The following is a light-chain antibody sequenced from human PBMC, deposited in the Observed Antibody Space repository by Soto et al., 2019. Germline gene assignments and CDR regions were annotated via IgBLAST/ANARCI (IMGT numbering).Light chain of an antibody. Sequence: QSVLTQPPSVSGAPGQRVTISCTGTSCNIGAGYDVHWYQQFPGTAPKLLIYGNRNRPSGVPDRFSGSKSGTSASLAITGLQAEDEATYYCQSCDSSLSGSGVFGTGTKLTVL. CDR3: QSCDSSLSGSGV. J-gene: IGLJ1*01. V-gene: IGLV1-40*01. CDR1: SCNIGAGYD. CDR2: GNR.